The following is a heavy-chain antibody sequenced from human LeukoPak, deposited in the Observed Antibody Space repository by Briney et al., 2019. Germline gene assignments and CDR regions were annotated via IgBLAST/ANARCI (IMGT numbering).Heavy chain of an antibody. CDR2: ISWNSGSI. CDR3: AKDRSSSGWYAGY. Sequence: GGSLRLSCAASGFTFDDYAMHWVRQAPGRGLGGVSGISWNSGSIGYADSVKGRFTISRDNAKNSLYLQMNSLRAEDTALYYCAKDRSSSGWYAGYWGQGTLVTVSS. CDR1: GFTFDDYA. J-gene: IGHJ4*02. D-gene: IGHD6-19*01. V-gene: IGHV3-9*01.